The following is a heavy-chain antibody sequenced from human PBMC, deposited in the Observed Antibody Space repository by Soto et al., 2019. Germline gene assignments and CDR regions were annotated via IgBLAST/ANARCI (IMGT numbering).Heavy chain of an antibody. CDR2: IYDTGNT. CDR3: ARHFGIVGPSYFDY. CDR1: GISIKTYY. V-gene: IGHV4-59*08. J-gene: IGHJ4*02. D-gene: IGHD1-26*01. Sequence: PSETLSLTCAVSGISIKTYYWGWIRQPPGKGLEWIGYIYDTGNTNYNPSLKSRVTMSFDTSENQFSLNLNSVTAADTAVYYCARHFGIVGPSYFDYWSQGTLVTSP.